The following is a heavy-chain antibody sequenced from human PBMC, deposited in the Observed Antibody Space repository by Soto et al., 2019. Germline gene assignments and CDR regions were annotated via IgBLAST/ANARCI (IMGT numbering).Heavy chain of an antibody. D-gene: IGHD2-21*02. CDR2: IHPSGGGT. CDR3: ARGGHIAVVTASWDT. V-gene: IGHV1-46*02. CDR1: GYTFNTYY. J-gene: IGHJ5*02. Sequence: QVQLVQSGAEVRQPGASVKVSCKPSGYTFNTYYLHWLRQAPGQALEWMGVIHPSGGGTTYAQKFLGRVTVTRDTSTTTVFMELSSRRSDDTAVYYCARGGHIAVVTASWDTWGQGTLVTVSS.